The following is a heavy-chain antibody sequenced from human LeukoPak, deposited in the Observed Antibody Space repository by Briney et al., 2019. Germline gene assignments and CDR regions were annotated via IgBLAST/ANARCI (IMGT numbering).Heavy chain of an antibody. J-gene: IGHJ4*02. V-gene: IGHV1-69*01. CDR2: IIPIFGTA. CDR3: ATAYYYGSGSYYNDY. CDR1: GGTFSSYA. Sequence: SVKVSCKASGGTFSSYAISWVRQAPGQGLEWMGGIIPIFGTANYAQKFQGRVTITADESTSTAYMELSSLRSEDTAVYYCATAYYYGSGSYYNDYWGQGTLVTVSS. D-gene: IGHD3-10*01.